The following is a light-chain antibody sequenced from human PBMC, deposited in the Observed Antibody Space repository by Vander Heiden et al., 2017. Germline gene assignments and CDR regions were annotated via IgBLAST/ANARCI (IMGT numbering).Light chain of an antibody. J-gene: IGKJ1*01. V-gene: IGKV1D-8*01. Sequence: WMTQSPSLHSASTGDRVTISCRMSHGIRRSLAWYHQKPGQAHELLIYAPYTSQCGVTARMCGSGCGRDLSLTISCRQSEDYAAYYCQQEDSVPRTVGQGTKVEIK. CDR2: APY. CDR3: QQEDSVPRT. CDR1: HGIRRS.